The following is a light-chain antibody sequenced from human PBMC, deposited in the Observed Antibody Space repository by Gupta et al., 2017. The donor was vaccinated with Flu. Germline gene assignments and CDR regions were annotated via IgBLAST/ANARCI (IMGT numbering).Light chain of an antibody. CDR2: EAS. V-gene: IGKV1-16*01. Sequence: DIQMTQSPSSLSASVGDRVTITCRASQGINIFLAWFQQKPGKAPKSLIYEASTLQSGVPSTFSGSGSGTDFTLTISRLQPEDSATYYCQQDDNYPWTFGQGTKVEIK. CDR3: QQDDNYPWT. CDR1: QGINIF. J-gene: IGKJ1*01.